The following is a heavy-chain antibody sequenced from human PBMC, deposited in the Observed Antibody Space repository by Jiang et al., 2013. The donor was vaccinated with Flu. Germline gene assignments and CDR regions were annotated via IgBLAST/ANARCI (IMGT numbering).Heavy chain of an antibody. J-gene: IGHJ4*02. CDR3: SRGPHCYGGTCYSPDLDY. Sequence: VQLVESGGDLVQPGGSLRLSCVASGFTFSDHYMDWVRQAPGKGLEWLGRIRNKANSYTTEYVASVKGRFTISRDDAKNSVYLQMNSLKTEDTAVYFCSRGPHCYGGTCYSPDLDYWGQGTLVSVSS. CDR1: GFTFSDHY. V-gene: IGHV3-72*01. D-gene: IGHD2-15*01. CDR2: IRNKANSYTT.